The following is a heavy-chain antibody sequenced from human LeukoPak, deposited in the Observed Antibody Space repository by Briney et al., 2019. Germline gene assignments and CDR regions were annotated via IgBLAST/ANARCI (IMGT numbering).Heavy chain of an antibody. Sequence: ASVKVSCKASGYTFTDYYIHWVRQAPGQGLECMGWINPNSGGTNYAQKFQGRVTMARDTSISTAYMELSRLRSDDTAVYYCARGGSGSYFSWLDPWGQGTLVAVSS. CDR2: INPNSGGT. CDR3: ARGGSGSYFSWLDP. V-gene: IGHV1-2*02. D-gene: IGHD3-10*01. J-gene: IGHJ5*02. CDR1: GYTFTDYY.